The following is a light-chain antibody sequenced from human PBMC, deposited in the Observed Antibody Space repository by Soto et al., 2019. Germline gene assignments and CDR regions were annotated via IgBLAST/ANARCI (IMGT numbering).Light chain of an antibody. Sequence: QSALTQPRSVSGSPGQSVTISCTGTSSDIGGHNHVSWYQQHPGEAPQLIIYDVFNRPLGVPDRFYGSKSGNTASLTISGLQAEDDADYYCCSYGGTSNYVFGTGTKLTVL. CDR1: SSDIGGHNH. CDR2: DVF. V-gene: IGLV2-11*01. CDR3: CSYGGTSNYV. J-gene: IGLJ1*01.